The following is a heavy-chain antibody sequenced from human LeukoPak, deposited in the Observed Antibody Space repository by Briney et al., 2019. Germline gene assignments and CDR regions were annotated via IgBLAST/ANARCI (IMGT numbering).Heavy chain of an antibody. CDR1: GFTFRSYW. CDR2: INSDGSST. Sequence: GGSLRLSCAASGFTFRSYWMHWVRQAPEEGLVWVSRINSDGSSTSYADSVKGRFTISRDNAKNTLYLQMNSLRAEDTAVYYCARVEVAAAATKPDYWGQGTLVTVSS. CDR3: ARVEVAAAATKPDY. D-gene: IGHD6-13*01. V-gene: IGHV3-74*01. J-gene: IGHJ4*02.